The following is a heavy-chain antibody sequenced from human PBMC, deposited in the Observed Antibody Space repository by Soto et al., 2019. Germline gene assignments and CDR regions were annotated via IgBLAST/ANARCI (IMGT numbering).Heavy chain of an antibody. CDR3: ARSERWLQLELDY. CDR1: GFTFSSYA. CDR2: ISYDGSNK. V-gene: IGHV3-30-3*01. Sequence: QVQLVESGGGVVQPGRSLRLSCAASGFTFSSYAMHWVRQAPGKGLEWVAVISYDGSNKYYADSVKGRFTISRDNSKNTLYRQMNSLRAEDTAVYYCARSERWLQLELDYWGQGTLVTVSS. J-gene: IGHJ4*02. D-gene: IGHD1-1*01.